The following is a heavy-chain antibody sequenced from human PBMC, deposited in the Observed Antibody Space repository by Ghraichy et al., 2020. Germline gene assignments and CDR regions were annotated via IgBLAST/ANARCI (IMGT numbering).Heavy chain of an antibody. CDR2: IWYDGTKK. CDR3: ARDLRIAGGARWDYYYYGMDV. CDR1: GFTFSNYG. V-gene: IGHV3-33*01. Sequence: GGSLRLSCAASGFTFSNYGMHWVHQAPGKGLEWVAVIWYDGTKKYYVDSVKGRFTISRDKSKNAVFLQMNSLRAEDTAVYYCARDLRIAGGARWDYYYYGMDVWGQGTTVTVSS. D-gene: IGHD1-26*01. J-gene: IGHJ6*02.